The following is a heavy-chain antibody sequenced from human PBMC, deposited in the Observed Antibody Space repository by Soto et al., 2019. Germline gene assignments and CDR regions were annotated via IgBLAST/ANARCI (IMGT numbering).Heavy chain of an antibody. CDR1: GYTFTSYG. J-gene: IGHJ6*02. Sequence: GASVKVSCKASGYTFTSYGISWVRQAPGQGLEWMGWISAYNGNTNYAQKLQGRVTMTTDTSTSTAYMELRSLRSDDTAVYYCARLEYCSSTSCYLGLNYYYYYGMDVWGQGTTVTVSS. D-gene: IGHD2-2*01. V-gene: IGHV1-18*01. CDR3: ARLEYCSSTSCYLGLNYYYYYGMDV. CDR2: ISAYNGNT.